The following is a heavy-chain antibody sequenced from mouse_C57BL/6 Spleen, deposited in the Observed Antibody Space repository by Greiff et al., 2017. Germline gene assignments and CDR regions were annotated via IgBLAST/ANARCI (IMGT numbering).Heavy chain of an antibody. CDR1: GYAFSSYW. CDR2: IYPGDGDT. V-gene: IGHV1-80*01. D-gene: IGHD2-3*01. Sequence: LQQSGASVKISCKASGYAFSSYWMNWVKQRPGKGLEWIGQIYPGDGDTNYNGKFKGKATLTADKSSSTAYMQLSSLTSEDPAVYFCARGGDGYPFYYAMDYWGQGTSVTVSS. CDR3: ARGGDGYPFYYAMDY. J-gene: IGHJ4*01.